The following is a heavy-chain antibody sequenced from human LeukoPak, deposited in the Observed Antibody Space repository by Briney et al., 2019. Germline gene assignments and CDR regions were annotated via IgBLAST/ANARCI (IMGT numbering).Heavy chain of an antibody. D-gene: IGHD5-24*01. CDR3: AKDQGDGYNY. Sequence: PSETPSLTCTVSGGSISNYYWSWIRQPPGKGLEWIGYIYYSGSTNYNPSLKSRVTISLDTSKNQFSLKLSSVTAADTAVYYCAKDQGDGYNYWGQGTLVTVSS. J-gene: IGHJ4*02. CDR2: IYYSGST. CDR1: GGSISNYY. V-gene: IGHV4-59*01.